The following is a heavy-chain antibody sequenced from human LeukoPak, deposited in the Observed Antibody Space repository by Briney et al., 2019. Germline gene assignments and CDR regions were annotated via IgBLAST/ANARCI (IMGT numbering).Heavy chain of an antibody. D-gene: IGHD3-10*01. CDR3: VGSPTYYYMDV. CDR2: ISHDGTND. V-gene: IGHV3-30*04. Sequence: PGGSLRLSCAASGSTFRNHGIHWVRQAPGKGLEWVTVISHDGTNDYYRDSVKGRFTISRDNSKNTVLLQMNSLSPDDTAVYYCVGSPTYYYMDVWGKGTTVTVSS. CDR1: GSTFRNHG. J-gene: IGHJ6*03.